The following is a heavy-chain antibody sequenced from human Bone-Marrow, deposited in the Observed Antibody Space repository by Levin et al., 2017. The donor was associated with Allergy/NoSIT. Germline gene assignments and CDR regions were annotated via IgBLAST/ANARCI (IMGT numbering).Heavy chain of an antibody. J-gene: IGHJ6*02. D-gene: IGHD3-22*01. V-gene: IGHV3-9*01. CDR1: GFTFDDHA. Sequence: GGSLRLSCVVSGFTFDDHAMHWVRQGPGRGLEWVSAITWNSVDVAYADSVKGRFTISRDNAKNSLYLEMKDLRPEDTAVYYCAREMIAARPYYGMDVWGRGTAVTVFS. CDR3: AREMIAARPYYGMDV. CDR2: ITWNSVDV.